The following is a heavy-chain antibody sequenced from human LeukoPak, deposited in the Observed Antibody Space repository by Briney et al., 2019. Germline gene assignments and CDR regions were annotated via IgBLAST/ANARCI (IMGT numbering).Heavy chain of an antibody. CDR1: GFTFSSYG. CDR2: ISYDGSNK. CDR3: AKVTSSYYYGSGYFDY. J-gene: IGHJ4*02. D-gene: IGHD3-10*01. Sequence: GGSLRLSCAASGFTFSSYGMHWVRQAPGKGLEWVAVISYDGSNKYYADSVKGRFTISRDNSKNTLYLQMNSLRAEDTAVYYCAKVTSSYYYGSGYFDYWGQGTLVTVSS. V-gene: IGHV3-30*18.